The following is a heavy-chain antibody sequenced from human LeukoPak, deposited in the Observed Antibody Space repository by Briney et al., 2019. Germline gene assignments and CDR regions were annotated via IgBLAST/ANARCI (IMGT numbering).Heavy chain of an antibody. V-gene: IGHV1-18*01. D-gene: IGHD3-22*01. CDR2: ISVYNGNT. J-gene: IGHJ1*01. Sequence: ASVKVSCKASGYSFTTYGISWLRQAPGHGLEWIGWISVYNGNTNYADKVRGRVLVTTDISTTTAYLELRSLRYDDTAVYYCAKMDSDSSGIFSNWGQGTPVTVSS. CDR1: GYSFTTYG. CDR3: AKMDSDSSGIFSN.